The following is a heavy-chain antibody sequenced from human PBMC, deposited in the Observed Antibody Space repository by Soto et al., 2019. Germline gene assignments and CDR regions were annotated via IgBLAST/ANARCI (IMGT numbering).Heavy chain of an antibody. D-gene: IGHD6-13*01. CDR3: AHYSSTSSFDY. V-gene: IGHV2-5*02. Sequence: QITLKESGPPLVKPTQTYTLACTFSGFSLSTSGMGVGWIRQPPGKALEWLALIYWDDDKRYSPSLKSRLTITKDTSKNQVVLTMTNMYPVDTATYYCAHYSSTSSFDYWGQGTLVTVSS. CDR2: IYWDDDK. J-gene: IGHJ4*02. CDR1: GFSLSTSGMG.